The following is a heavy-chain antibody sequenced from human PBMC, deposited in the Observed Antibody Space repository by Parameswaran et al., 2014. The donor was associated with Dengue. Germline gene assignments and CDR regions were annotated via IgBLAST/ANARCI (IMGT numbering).Heavy chain of an antibody. CDR2: IYWDDDK. Sequence: RWIRQPPRKALEWLALIYWDDDKRYSPSLKSRLTITKDTSKNQVVLTMTNMDPVDTATYYCAHFTTVAGTQHKENFDYWGQGTLVTVSS. D-gene: IGHD6-19*01. J-gene: IGHJ4*02. CDR3: AHFTTVAGTQHKENFDY. V-gene: IGHV2-5*08.